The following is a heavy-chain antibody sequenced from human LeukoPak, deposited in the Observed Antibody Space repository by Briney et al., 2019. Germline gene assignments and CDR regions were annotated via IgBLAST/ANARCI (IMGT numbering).Heavy chain of an antibody. D-gene: IGHD3-3*01. J-gene: IGHJ6*03. V-gene: IGHV1-18*01. CDR1: GYTFTSYG. CDR3: ARVRFLEWLLPYYYMDV. CDR2: ISAYNGNT. Sequence: ASVKVSCKASGYTFTSYGISWVRQAPGQGLEWMGWISAYNGNTNYAQKLQGRVTMTTDTSTSTAYMELRSLRSDDTAVYYCARVRFLEWLLPYYYMDVWGKGTTVTVSS.